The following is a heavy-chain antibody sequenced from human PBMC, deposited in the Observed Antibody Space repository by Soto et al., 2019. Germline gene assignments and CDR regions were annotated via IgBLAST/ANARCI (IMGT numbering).Heavy chain of an antibody. D-gene: IGHD3-10*01. CDR2: IIPILGIA. CDR1: GGAFSSYT. V-gene: IGHV1-69*02. J-gene: IGHJ4*02. CDR3: ARGRSGSGTYYNIDY. Sequence: VASVKVSCKASGGAFSSYTISWVRQAPGQGLEWMGRIIPILGIANYAHKFQGRVTMTRNTSISTTYMELSSLTSEDTAVYYCARGRSGSGTYYNIDYWGQGTLVTVSS.